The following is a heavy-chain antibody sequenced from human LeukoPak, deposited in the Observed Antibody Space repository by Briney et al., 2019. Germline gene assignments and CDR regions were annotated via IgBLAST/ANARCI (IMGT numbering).Heavy chain of an antibody. CDR3: ARGAGITIFGVVWYNWFDP. CDR2: IYYSGST. Sequence: PSETLSLTCTVSGGSISSYYWSWIRQPPGKGLEWIGYIYYSGSTNYNPSLKSRVTISVDTSKNQFSLKLSSVTAADTAVYYCARGAGITIFGVVWYNWFDPWGQGTLVTVSS. CDR1: GGSISSYY. J-gene: IGHJ5*02. V-gene: IGHV4-59*12. D-gene: IGHD3-3*01.